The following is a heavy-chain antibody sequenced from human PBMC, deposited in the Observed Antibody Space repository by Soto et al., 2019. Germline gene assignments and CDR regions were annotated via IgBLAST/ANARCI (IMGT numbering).Heavy chain of an antibody. V-gene: IGHV4-34*12. CDR2: IMHSGTS. Sequence: SETLSLTCAVSGGSFSGYYWSWIRQPPGKGLEWIGEIMHSGTSNYNPSLESRLTMSVDTSKNQISLELSSMTAADTAVYYCARVKTGTLPYYFDFWGQGTRVTVSS. J-gene: IGHJ4*02. CDR1: GGSFSGYY. CDR3: ARVKTGTLPYYFDF. D-gene: IGHD1-1*01.